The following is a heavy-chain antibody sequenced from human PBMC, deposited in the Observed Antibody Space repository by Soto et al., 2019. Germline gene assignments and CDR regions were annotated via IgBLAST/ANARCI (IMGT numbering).Heavy chain of an antibody. CDR1: GYTFTSYG. D-gene: IGHD2-15*01. CDR3: ARDFLVPSSGGSCYFFNWFDP. Sequence: ASVKVSCKASGYTFTSYGISWVRQAPGQGLEWMGWISAYNGNTNYAQKLQGRVTMTTDTTTSTAYMELRSLRSDDTAVYYCARDFLVPSSGGSCYFFNWFDPWGQGTLVTVSA. J-gene: IGHJ5*02. V-gene: IGHV1-18*01. CDR2: ISAYNGNT.